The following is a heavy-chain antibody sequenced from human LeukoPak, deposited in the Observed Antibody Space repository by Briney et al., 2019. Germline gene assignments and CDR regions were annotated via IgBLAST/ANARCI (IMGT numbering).Heavy chain of an antibody. Sequence: SETLSLTCTVSGGSISSYYWSWIRQPPGKGLEWIGYIYYSGSTNYNPSLKSRVTISVDTSKNQFSLKLSSVTAADTAVYYCARHYYDYVWGSYRYSYYFDYWGQGTLDTVSS. CDR2: IYYSGST. CDR1: GGSISSYY. CDR3: ARHYYDYVWGSYRYSYYFDY. V-gene: IGHV4-59*08. D-gene: IGHD3-16*02. J-gene: IGHJ4*02.